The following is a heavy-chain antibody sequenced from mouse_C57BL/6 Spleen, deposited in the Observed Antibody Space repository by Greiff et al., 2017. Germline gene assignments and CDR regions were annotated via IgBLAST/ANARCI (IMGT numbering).Heavy chain of an antibody. CDR3: ARKGIYYGNLYYAMDY. V-gene: IGHV1-55*01. J-gene: IGHJ4*01. CDR2: IYPGSGST. D-gene: IGHD2-1*01. Sequence: QVQLQQPGAELVKPGASVKMSCKASGYTFTSYWITWVKQRPGQGLEWIGDIYPGSGSTNYHEKFKSKATLTVDTSSSTAYMQLSSLTSEDSAVYYCARKGIYYGNLYYAMDYWGQGTSVTVSS. CDR1: GYTFTSYW.